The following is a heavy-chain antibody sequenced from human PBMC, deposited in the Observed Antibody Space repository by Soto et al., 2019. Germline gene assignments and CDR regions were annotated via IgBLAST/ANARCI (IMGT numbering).Heavy chain of an antibody. V-gene: IGHV4-31*02. Sequence: QVQLQESGPGLAKPSQTVSLTCTVSGASLNSGEYYCPWIRQVPGKDFDWIGHIFNTGTIFSTPSLTSRVRLSVETSDNDCSLNLGSVTASDTAVYYCARGLGSDNIGHFPAAFDICGHGTLVT. CDR1: GASLNSGEYY. CDR2: IFNTGTI. D-gene: IGHD3-22*01. J-gene: IGHJ3*02. CDR3: ARGLGSDNIGHFPAAFDI.